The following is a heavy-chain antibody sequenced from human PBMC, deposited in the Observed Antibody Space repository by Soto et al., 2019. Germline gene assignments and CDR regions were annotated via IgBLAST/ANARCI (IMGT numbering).Heavy chain of an antibody. D-gene: IGHD6-13*01. Sequence: PGGSLRLSCAGSGFTFSSYSMHWIRQAPGKGLVWVSRINNDGSATEYADSVKGRFTMSRDNAKNTLYLQMNSLRAEDTALYYWANGGSTRELRIDNWRNGPLVTV. CDR2: INNDGSAT. CDR1: GFTFSSYS. CDR3: ANGGSTRELRIDN. V-gene: IGHV3-74*03. J-gene: IGHJ4*01.